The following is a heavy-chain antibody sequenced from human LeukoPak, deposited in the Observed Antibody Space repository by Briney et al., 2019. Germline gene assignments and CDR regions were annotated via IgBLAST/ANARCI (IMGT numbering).Heavy chain of an antibody. CDR2: ISYHGTNK. Sequence: GGSLRLSCAASGFTFSSYGMHWVRQAPGKGLEWVAVISYHGTNKYYAVSVKGRFTISRDDSKNTLYLQMNSLRTEDSAVYFCAKGLGYGYEFDYWGQGTLVTVSS. D-gene: IGHD5-12*01. J-gene: IGHJ4*02. CDR3: AKGLGYGYEFDY. V-gene: IGHV3-30*18. CDR1: GFTFSSYG.